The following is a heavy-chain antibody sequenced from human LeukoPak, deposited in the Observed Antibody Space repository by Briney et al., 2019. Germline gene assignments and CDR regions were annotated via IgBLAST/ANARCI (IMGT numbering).Heavy chain of an antibody. J-gene: IGHJ4*02. V-gene: IGHV3-11*03. D-gene: IGHD3-22*01. Sequence: LSLTCTVSGGSISSSDYYWGWIRQAPGKGLEWVSYISSSSSYTNFADSVKGRFTISRDNAKSSLFLQLNSLRAEDTAVYYCARSHYDSRGYYFDYWGQGTLVTVSS. CDR2: ISSSSSYT. CDR3: ARSHYDSRGYYFDY. CDR1: GGSISSSDYY.